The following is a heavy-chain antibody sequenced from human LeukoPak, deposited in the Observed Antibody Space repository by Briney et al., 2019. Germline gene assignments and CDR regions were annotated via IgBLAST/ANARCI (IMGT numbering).Heavy chain of an antibody. V-gene: IGHV3-23*01. Sequence: GGSLRLSCAASAFTLSSYNMSWVRQAPGTGLEWVSAISDSGGGTYYAASVRGRFTISRDNSKNTLHLQMNSLRAEDTAVYYCAKYYYDSSGSRHFDYWGQGTLVTVSS. CDR3: AKYYYDSSGSRHFDY. J-gene: IGHJ4*02. CDR2: ISDSGGGT. CDR1: AFTLSSYN. D-gene: IGHD3-22*01.